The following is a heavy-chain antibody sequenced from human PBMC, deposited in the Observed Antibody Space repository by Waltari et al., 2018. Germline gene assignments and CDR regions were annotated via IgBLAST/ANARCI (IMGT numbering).Heavy chain of an antibody. V-gene: IGHV4-38-2*01. J-gene: IGHJ3*02. Sequence: QVQLQESGPGLVKPSETLSLTCAVSGYSISSGYYWGWIRQPPGKGLEWIGSIYHSGSTYYNPSLKSRVTISVDTSKNQFSLKLSSVTAADTAVYYCARGASDAFDIWVQGTMVTVSS. CDR2: IYHSGST. CDR3: ARGASDAFDI. CDR1: GYSISSGYY.